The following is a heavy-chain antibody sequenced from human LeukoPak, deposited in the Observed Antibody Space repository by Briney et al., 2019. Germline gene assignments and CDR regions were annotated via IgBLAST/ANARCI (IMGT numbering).Heavy chain of an antibody. V-gene: IGHV4-34*01. D-gene: IGHD6-13*01. CDR1: GGSFSGYY. J-gene: IGHJ3*02. Sequence: SETLSLTCAVYGGSFSGYYWSWIRQPPGKGLEWIGEINHSGSTNYNPSLKSRVTISVDTSKNQFSLKLSSVTAADTAVYYCARKGLYSSSWYIPVAFDIWGQGTMVTVSS. CDR3: ARKGLYSSSWYIPVAFDI. CDR2: INHSGST.